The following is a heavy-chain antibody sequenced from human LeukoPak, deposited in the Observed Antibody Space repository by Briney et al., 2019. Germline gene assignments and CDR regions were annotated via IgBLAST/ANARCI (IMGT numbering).Heavy chain of an antibody. Sequence: SGTLSLTCTVSGGSISSYYWSWIRQPPGKGLEWIGYIYYSGSTNYNPSLKSRVTISVDTSKNQFSLKLSSVTAADTAVYYCARVQSGSYFYFDYWGQGTLVTVSS. D-gene: IGHD1-26*01. CDR3: ARVQSGSYFYFDY. J-gene: IGHJ4*02. CDR2: IYYSGST. V-gene: IGHV4-59*08. CDR1: GGSISSYY.